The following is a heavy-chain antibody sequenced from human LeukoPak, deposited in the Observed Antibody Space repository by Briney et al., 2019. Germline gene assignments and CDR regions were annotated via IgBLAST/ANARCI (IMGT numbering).Heavy chain of an antibody. CDR3: AKVFWSGYYTGDY. Sequence: GGSLRLSCAASGFTFSSYAMSWVRQAPGKGLKWVSAISGSGGSTYYADSVKGRFTISRDNSKNTLYLQMNSLRAEDTAVYYCAKVFWSGYYTGDYWGQGTLVTVSS. CDR2: ISGSGGST. V-gene: IGHV3-23*01. D-gene: IGHD3-3*01. CDR1: GFTFSSYA. J-gene: IGHJ4*02.